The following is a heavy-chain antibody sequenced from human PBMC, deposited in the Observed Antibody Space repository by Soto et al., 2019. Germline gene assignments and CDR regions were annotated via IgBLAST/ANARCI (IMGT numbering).Heavy chain of an antibody. CDR2: ISSSSSYI. Sequence: WVSRRLSCCASRFTFNSSHMNGLRHAPGKRLGWVSSISSSSSYIYSADSVRGRFIVSRDNAKSSLYLQMNSPRAEDTAVYYCARTRRETISGRIVHSGMDVWGQGTTVTVSS. J-gene: IGHJ6*02. CDR1: RFTFNSSH. V-gene: IGHV3-21*01. D-gene: IGHD1-7*01. CDR3: ARTRRETISGRIVHSGMDV.